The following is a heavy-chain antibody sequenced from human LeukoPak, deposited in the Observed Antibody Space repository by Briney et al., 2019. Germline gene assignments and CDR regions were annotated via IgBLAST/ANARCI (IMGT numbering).Heavy chain of an antibody. CDR2: IYHSGST. J-gene: IGHJ5*02. D-gene: IGHD3-9*01. CDR3: ARVDRVLRYFDWFANWFDP. V-gene: IGHV4-30-2*01. Sequence: SQTLSLTCTVSGGSISSGGYYWSWIRQPPGKGLEWIGYIYHSGSTYYNPSLKSRVTISVDRSKNQFSLKLSSVTPADTAVYYCARVDRVLRYFDWFANWFDPWGQGTLVTVSS. CDR1: GGSISSGGYY.